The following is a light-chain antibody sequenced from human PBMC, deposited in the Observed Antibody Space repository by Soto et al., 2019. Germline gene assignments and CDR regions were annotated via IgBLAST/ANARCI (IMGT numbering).Light chain of an antibody. V-gene: IGKV3-11*01. J-gene: IGKJ4*01. CDR3: QQYDNWPSVT. Sequence: EIVLIQSPATLSLSPGERATLSCRASQSVGSYLAWYQHKPGQAPRLLISDASNRATGIPARFSGSGSETEFTLTISSLQSEDFAVYYCQQYDNWPSVTFGGGTKVDIK. CDR1: QSVGSY. CDR2: DAS.